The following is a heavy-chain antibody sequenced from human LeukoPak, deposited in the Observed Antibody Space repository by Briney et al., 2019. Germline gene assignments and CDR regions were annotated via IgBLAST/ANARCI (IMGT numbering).Heavy chain of an antibody. Sequence: SMKVSCKASGGTFSSYAISWVRQAPGQGLEWMGGIIPIFGTANYAQKFQGRVTITADKSTSTAYMELSSLRSEDTAVYYCARDRYCSSTSCYLVDWGQGTLVTVSS. CDR2: IIPIFGTA. D-gene: IGHD2-2*01. J-gene: IGHJ4*02. V-gene: IGHV1-69*06. CDR1: GGTFSSYA. CDR3: ARDRYCSSTSCYLVD.